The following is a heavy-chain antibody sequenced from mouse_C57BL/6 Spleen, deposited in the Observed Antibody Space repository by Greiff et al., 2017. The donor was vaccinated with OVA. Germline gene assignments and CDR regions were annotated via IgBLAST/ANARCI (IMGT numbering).Heavy chain of an antibody. J-gene: IGHJ2*01. CDR3: ARGDYKDYFDD. Sequence: QVQLQQPGAELVKPGASVKLSCKASGYTFTSYWMHWVKQRPGQGLEWIGMIHPTRGSTNYNEKFKSKATQTVDKSTSTAYMQLSSLTSEDSAVYYCARGDYKDYFDDWGQGTTLTVSS. CDR2: IHPTRGST. V-gene: IGHV1-64*01. CDR1: GYTFTSYW. D-gene: IGHD2-4*01.